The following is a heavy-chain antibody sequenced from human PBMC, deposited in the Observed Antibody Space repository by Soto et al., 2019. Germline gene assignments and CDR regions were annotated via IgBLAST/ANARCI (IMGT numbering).Heavy chain of an antibody. D-gene: IGHD6-13*01. CDR2: IWYDGSNK. CDR3: ARAAQQLASYYYYYYGIDV. Sequence: GGSLRLSCAASGFTFSSYGMHWVRQAPGKGLEWVAVIWYDGSNKYYADSVKGRFTISRDNSKNTLYLQMNSLRAEDTAVYYCARAAQQLASYYYYYYGIDVWGQGTTVTVSS. J-gene: IGHJ6*02. V-gene: IGHV3-33*01. CDR1: GFTFSSYG.